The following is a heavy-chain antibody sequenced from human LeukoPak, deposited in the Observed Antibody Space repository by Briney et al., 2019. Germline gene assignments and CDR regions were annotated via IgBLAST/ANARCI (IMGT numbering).Heavy chain of an antibody. Sequence: GSVKVSCKASGYTFTGYYLHWVRQAPGQGLEWLGWINPNSAGTNYAQRFQGRVTMTRDTSISTAYMELSRLRSDDTAVYFCAPSNSWYYYFDYWGQGTLVTVSS. V-gene: IGHV1-2*02. J-gene: IGHJ4*02. CDR3: APSNSWYYYFDY. CDR2: INPNSAGT. D-gene: IGHD6-13*01. CDR1: GYTFTGYY.